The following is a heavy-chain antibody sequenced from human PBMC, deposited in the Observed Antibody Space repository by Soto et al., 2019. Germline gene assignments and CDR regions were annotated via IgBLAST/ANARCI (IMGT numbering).Heavy chain of an antibody. CDR1: GFTLSDYY. D-gene: IGHD4-17*01. J-gene: IGHJ1*01. CDR2: ISSGGETI. CDR3: ARVRGVAYGDFEKGPSCD. V-gene: IGHV3-11*01. Sequence: QVQLVESGGGLVKPGGSLRLSCAPSGFTLSDYYMRWIRQAPGKGLEWGSDISSGGETIYYADSVKGRFTISRENAKESLYQEMNSLRAEDTAVYYCARVRGVAYGDFEKGPSCDWGQGTLVTVSS.